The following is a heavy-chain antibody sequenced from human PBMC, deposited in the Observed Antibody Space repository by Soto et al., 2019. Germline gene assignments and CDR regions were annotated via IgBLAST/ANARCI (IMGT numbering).Heavy chain of an antibody. J-gene: IGHJ5*02. CDR2: IIPIFGNT. D-gene: IGHD2-2*01. Sequence: ASVKVSCKASGGTFSSYAISWVRQAPGQGLEWMGGIIPIFGNTNYAQKLQGRVTMTTDTSTSTAYMELRSLRSDDTAVYYCARDRRRYCSSTSCYVGGTFDPWGQGTLVTVSS. V-gene: IGHV1-18*01. CDR3: ARDRRRYCSSTSCYVGGTFDP. CDR1: GGTFSSYA.